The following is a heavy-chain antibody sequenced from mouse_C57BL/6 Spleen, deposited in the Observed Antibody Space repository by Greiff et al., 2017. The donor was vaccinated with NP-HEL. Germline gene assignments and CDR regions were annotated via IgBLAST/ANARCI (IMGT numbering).Heavy chain of an antibody. V-gene: IGHV1-82*01. CDR3: ARDSSGYVPFDY. J-gene: IGHJ2*01. D-gene: IGHD3-2*02. Sequence: QVQLQQSGPELVKPGASVKISCKASGYAFSSSWMNWVKQRPGKGLEWIGRIYPGDGDTNYNGKFKGKATLTADKSSSTAYMQLSSLTSEDSAVYFCARDSSGYVPFDYWGQGTTLTVSS. CDR2: IYPGDGDT. CDR1: GYAFSSSW.